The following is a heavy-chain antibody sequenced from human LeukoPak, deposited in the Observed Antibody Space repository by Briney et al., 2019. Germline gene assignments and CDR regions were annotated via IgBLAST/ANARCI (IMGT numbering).Heavy chain of an antibody. Sequence: SETLSLTCTVSGGSISSYYWSWIRQPAGKGLEWIGRIYTSGSTNYNPSLKSRVTMSVDTSKNQFSLKLSSVTAADTAVYYCAXDRFGTLADRPPDPDNWFDPWGQGTLVTVSS. D-gene: IGHD3-3*02. CDR3: AXDRFGTLADRPPDPDNWFDP. CDR1: GGSISSYY. CDR2: IYTSGST. V-gene: IGHV4-4*07. J-gene: IGHJ5*02.